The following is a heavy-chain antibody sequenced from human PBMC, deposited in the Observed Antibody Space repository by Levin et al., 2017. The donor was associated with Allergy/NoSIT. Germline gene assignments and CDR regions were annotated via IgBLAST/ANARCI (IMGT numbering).Heavy chain of an antibody. D-gene: IGHD2-2*01. CDR1: GFTFSSYW. CDR3: ARDLLLGYCSSTSCN. CDR2: IKQDGSEK. Sequence: ETLSLTCAASGFTFSSYWMSWVRQAPGKGLEWVANIKQDGSEKYYVDSVKGRFTISRDNAKNSLYLQMNSLRAEDTAVYYCARDLLLGYCSSTSCNWGQGTLVTVSS. V-gene: IGHV3-7*04. J-gene: IGHJ4*02.